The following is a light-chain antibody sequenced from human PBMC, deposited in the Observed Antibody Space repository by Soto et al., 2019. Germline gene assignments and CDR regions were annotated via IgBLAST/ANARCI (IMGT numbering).Light chain of an antibody. Sequence: SALAQPTSVSGSPGQSITISCTGNHNDIGTYDYVSWYQQHPGRAPRLLIHGVTTRPSGISGRFSASKSGLTASLTISGLQPEDEADYYCSSFTSNRIYVFXPGTKVTVL. CDR3: SSFTSNRIYV. CDR1: HNDIGTYDY. V-gene: IGLV2-14*03. CDR2: GVT. J-gene: IGLJ1*01.